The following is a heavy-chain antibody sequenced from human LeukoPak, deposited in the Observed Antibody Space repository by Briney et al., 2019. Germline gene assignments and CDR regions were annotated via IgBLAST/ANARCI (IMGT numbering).Heavy chain of an antibody. Sequence: GASVKVSFTASGYTFTIYGISWVRQAPGQGLEWMGGIIPIFGTANYAQKFQGRVTITADESTSTAYMELSSLRSEDTAVYYCARERESVGYCSGGSCYGWFDPWGQGTLVTVSS. V-gene: IGHV1-69*13. J-gene: IGHJ5*02. CDR2: IIPIFGTA. D-gene: IGHD2-15*01. CDR3: ARERESVGYCSGGSCYGWFDP. CDR1: GYTFTIYG.